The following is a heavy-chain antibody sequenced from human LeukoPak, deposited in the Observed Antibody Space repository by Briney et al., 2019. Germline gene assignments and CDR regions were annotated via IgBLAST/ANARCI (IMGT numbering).Heavy chain of an antibody. CDR3: AMSGYYGSGSYGSPDY. CDR2: ISAYNGNT. V-gene: IGHV1-18*04. J-gene: IGHJ4*02. CDR1: GYTFTGYY. D-gene: IGHD3-10*01. Sequence: ASVKVSCKASGYTFTGYYMHWVRQAPGQGLEWMGWISAYNGNTNYAQKLQGRVTMTTDTSTSTAYMELRSLRSDDTAVYYCAMSGYYGSGSYGSPDYWGQGTLVTVSS.